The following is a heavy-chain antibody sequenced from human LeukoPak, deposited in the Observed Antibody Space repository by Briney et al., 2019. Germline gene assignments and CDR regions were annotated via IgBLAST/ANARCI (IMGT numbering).Heavy chain of an antibody. J-gene: IGHJ4*02. CDR2: IKGDGSEK. Sequence: PGGSLRLSCTASGFTFSNYWMDWVRQAPGKGLEWVTNIKGDGSEKYYADSVKGRFTISRDNSKNTLYLQMNSLGAEDTAVYYCAREKPDYYDSSGGHFDYWGQGTLVTVSS. CDR3: AREKPDYYDSSGGHFDY. D-gene: IGHD3-22*01. CDR1: GFTFSNYW. V-gene: IGHV3-7*01.